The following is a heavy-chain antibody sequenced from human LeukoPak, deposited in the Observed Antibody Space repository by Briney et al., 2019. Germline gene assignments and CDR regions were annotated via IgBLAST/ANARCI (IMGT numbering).Heavy chain of an antibody. D-gene: IGHD3-3*01. CDR1: GFTFSSHS. V-gene: IGHV3-23*01. CDR3: AKDPYYDFWSGSLYYYYCMDV. J-gene: IGHJ6*02. Sequence: GGSLRLSCTASGFTFSSHSMSWVRQAPGKGLDWVSTISPRSDFTFYADSVKGRFTVSRDNSRNSLYLHMNTLRAEDTAVYYCAKDPYYDFWSGSLYYYYCMDVWGQGTTVTVSS. CDR2: ISPRSDFT.